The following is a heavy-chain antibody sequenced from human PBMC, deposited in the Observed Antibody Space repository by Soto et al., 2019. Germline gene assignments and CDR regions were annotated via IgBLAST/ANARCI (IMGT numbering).Heavy chain of an antibody. V-gene: IGHV4-39*01. CDR1: NGSISSPIYY. J-gene: IGHJ5*02. CDR3: AGRSSLASVQLFFREISNYNWRDP. D-gene: IGHD1-20*01. Sequence: QLQLQESGPGLVRPSETLSLTCTVSNGSISSPIYYWGWIRQPPGKGLEWIGSIHQTGITYYNPSLQGRVTISVDTSKNQFSLKLSSVTAADTAMYFCAGRSSLASVQLFFREISNYNWRDPWGQGTLVTVSS. CDR2: IHQTGIT.